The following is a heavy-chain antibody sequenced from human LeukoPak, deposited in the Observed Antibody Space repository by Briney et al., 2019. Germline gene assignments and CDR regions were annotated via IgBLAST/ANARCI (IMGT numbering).Heavy chain of an antibody. J-gene: IGHJ5*02. CDR1: GDSLSGHY. CDR2: GSDSGGT. V-gene: IGHV4-34*01. CDR3: AKNGQSGFSFDP. Sequence: SETLSLTCAVYGDSLSGHYWSWIPQSPGKGLEWIGEGSDSGGTKFNPSLKSRVSISADMSKNQFSLKLTSVTAADTAVYHCAKNGQSGFSFDPWGQGTLVTVSS. D-gene: IGHD1-26*01.